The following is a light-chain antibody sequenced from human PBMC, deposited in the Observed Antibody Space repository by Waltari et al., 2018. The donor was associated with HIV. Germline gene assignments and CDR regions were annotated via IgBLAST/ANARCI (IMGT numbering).Light chain of an antibody. Sequence: QSALPQPASVSGSPGQSITIPCTGTSSHVGGYTYVPWYQQNPGKAPKLMIYDVSNRPSGVSNRFSGSKSGNTASLTISGLQAEDEADYYCSSYTSSSTLVFGTGTKVTVL. J-gene: IGLJ1*01. V-gene: IGLV2-14*03. CDR1: SSHVGGYTY. CDR3: SSYTSSSTLV. CDR2: DVS.